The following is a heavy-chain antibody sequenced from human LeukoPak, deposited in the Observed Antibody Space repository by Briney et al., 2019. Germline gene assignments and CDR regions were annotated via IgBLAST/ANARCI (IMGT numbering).Heavy chain of an antibody. D-gene: IGHD4-17*01. CDR3: KMAYGDYGNWFDP. J-gene: IGHJ5*02. CDR1: GGSISSSSYY. CDR2: IYYSGST. Sequence: SETLSLTCTVSGGSISSSSYYWGWIRQPPGKGLEWIGSIYYSGSTYYNPSLKSRVTISVDTSKNQFSLKLSSVTAADTAVYYCKMAYGDYGNWFDPWGQGTLVTVSS. V-gene: IGHV4-39*07.